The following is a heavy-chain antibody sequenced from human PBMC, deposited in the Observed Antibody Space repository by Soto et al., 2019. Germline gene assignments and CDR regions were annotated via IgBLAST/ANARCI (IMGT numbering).Heavy chain of an antibody. V-gene: IGHV3-48*04. J-gene: IGHJ3*02. CDR2: ISSSGSTI. D-gene: IGHD6-13*01. CDR1: GLTLSTSS. Sequence: GGSLRLSCAAFGLTLSTSSMNWVRQAPGRGLEWVSYISSSGSTIYYADSVKGRFTISRDNAKNSLYLQMNSLRAEDTAVYYCARDLIAAAGLHDAFDIWGQGTMVTVSS. CDR3: ARDLIAAAGLHDAFDI.